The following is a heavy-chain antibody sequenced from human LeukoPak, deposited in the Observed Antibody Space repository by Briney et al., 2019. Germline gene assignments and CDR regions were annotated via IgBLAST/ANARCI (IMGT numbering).Heavy chain of an antibody. Sequence: GGSLRFSCAASGFIFSSYSMNWVRQAPGKGLVWVSRIKTDGSSTDYADSVKGRFTISRDNAKNTLYLQMNSLRAEDTAVYYCAKETFDPWGQGTLVTVSS. J-gene: IGHJ5*02. CDR2: IKTDGSST. CDR3: AKETFDP. CDR1: GFIFSSYS. V-gene: IGHV3-74*01.